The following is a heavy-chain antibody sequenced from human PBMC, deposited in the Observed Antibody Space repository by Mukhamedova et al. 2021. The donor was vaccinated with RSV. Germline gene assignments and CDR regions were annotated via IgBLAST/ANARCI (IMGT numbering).Heavy chain of an antibody. CDR3: AREDTQTRWELYYFDY. Sequence: NWVRQAPGKGLEWVSYISSSSSTIYYADSVKGRFTISRDNAKNSLYLQMNSLRAEDTAVYYCAREDTQTRWELYYFDYWGQGTLV. V-gene: IGHV3-48*04. CDR2: ISSSSSTI. D-gene: IGHD1-26*01. J-gene: IGHJ4*02.